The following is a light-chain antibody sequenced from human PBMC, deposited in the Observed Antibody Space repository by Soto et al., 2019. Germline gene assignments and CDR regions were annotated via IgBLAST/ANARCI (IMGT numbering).Light chain of an antibody. Sequence: DIQMTQSPSSLSASVGDTVTITCLASQGIRNDLGWYQQKPGKAPKSLIYAASSLQSGVPSRFSGSGSGTEFTLTISGLQPEDFATYYCLQHYYYPPWTFGQGTKVDIK. CDR2: AAS. CDR3: LQHYYYPPWT. V-gene: IGKV1-17*01. CDR1: QGIRND. J-gene: IGKJ1*01.